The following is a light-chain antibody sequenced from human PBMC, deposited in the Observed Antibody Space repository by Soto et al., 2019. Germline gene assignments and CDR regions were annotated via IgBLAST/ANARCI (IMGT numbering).Light chain of an antibody. CDR2: AAS. CDR3: QYYGNSRIT. CDR1: QTVNSDY. J-gene: IGKJ5*01. Sequence: EIVLTQSPGTLSLSPGERATLSCRASQTVNSDYLTWYQQKPGQAPRLLIYAASSGATGIPDRFSGSGSETDFTLTINRLEPEDCAVYYCQYYGNSRITFGQGTRLEIK. V-gene: IGKV3-20*01.